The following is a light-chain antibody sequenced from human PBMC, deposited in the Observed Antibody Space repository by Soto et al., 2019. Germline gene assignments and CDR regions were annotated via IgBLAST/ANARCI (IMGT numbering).Light chain of an antibody. CDR2: EVT. V-gene: IGLV2-14*01. Sequence: QSVLTHPASVSGSPGQSITISCTGTSSDVGAYNYVSWYQHHPGKVPKLLIYEVTNRPSGVSGRFSGSKSGNTASLTISGLQAEDEADYYCSSKRDSSTLFVFGTGTKVTVL. CDR1: SSDVGAYNY. CDR3: SSKRDSSTLFV. J-gene: IGLJ1*01.